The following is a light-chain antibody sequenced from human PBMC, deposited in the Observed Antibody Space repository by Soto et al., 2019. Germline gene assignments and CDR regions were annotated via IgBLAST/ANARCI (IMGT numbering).Light chain of an antibody. CDR2: EGS. Sequence: QTVLTQPASVCGSPGQSITISCTGTSSDVGSYNLVSWYQQHPGKAPKLMIYEGSKRPSGVSNRFSGSKSGNTASLTISGLQAEDEADYYCCSYAGSVVFGGGTKVTVL. CDR1: SSDVGSYNL. CDR3: CSYAGSVV. J-gene: IGLJ2*01. V-gene: IGLV2-23*01.